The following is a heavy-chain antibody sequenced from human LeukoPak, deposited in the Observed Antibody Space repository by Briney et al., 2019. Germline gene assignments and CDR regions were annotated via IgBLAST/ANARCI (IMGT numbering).Heavy chain of an antibody. CDR2: INHSGST. CDR3: ARERQKWMDV. CDR1: GGSLSGYY. Sequence: SETLSLTCAVYGGSLSGYYWSWIRQPPGKGLEWVGEINHSGSTNFNPSLKSRVNISVDTSKNQFSLKLSSGTAADKAMYYCARERQKWMDVWAKGTTVTVSS. V-gene: IGHV4-34*01. D-gene: IGHD2-8*01. J-gene: IGHJ6*04.